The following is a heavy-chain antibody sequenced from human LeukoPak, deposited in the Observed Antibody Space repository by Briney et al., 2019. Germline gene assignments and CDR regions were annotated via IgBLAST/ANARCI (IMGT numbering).Heavy chain of an antibody. V-gene: IGHV3-9*01. CDR2: ISWNSGSI. CDR3: AKGVIGEYGTFDY. J-gene: IGHJ4*02. Sequence: GGSLRISCEASGFTFDDYAMHWVRQAPGKGLERVSGISWNSGSIGYADSVKGRFTISRDNAKNSLYLQMNNLRAEDTAVYYSAKGVIGEYGTFDYWGQGTLVTVSS. CDR1: GFTFDDYA. D-gene: IGHD3-10*01.